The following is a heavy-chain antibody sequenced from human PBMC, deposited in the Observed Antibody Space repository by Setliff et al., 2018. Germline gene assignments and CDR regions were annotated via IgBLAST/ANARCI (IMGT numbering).Heavy chain of an antibody. CDR2: ISAAGGDA. D-gene: IGHD2-2*01. CDR1: GYIFTSNA. V-gene: IGHV1-3*01. CDR3: ARGPLDFVVLPAAAKFDY. J-gene: IGHJ4*02. Sequence: ASVKVSCKASGYIFTSNAIHWVRQAPGQRLEWMGWISAAGGDAKDSQKLQDRVTMTTDTSTSTAYMELRSLTSDDTAVYYCARGPLDFVVLPAAAKFDYWGQGTLVTVSS.